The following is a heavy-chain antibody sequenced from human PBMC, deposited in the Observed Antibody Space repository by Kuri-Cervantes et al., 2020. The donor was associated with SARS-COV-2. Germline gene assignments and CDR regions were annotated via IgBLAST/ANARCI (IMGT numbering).Heavy chain of an antibody. Sequence: SETLSLTCTVSGGSISSYYWSWIRQPPGKGLEWIGYIYYSGSTNYNPSLKSRVTISVDTSKNQFSLKLSSVTAADTAVYYCARLNDFWSGYPYGMDVWAKGPRSPSP. J-gene: IGHJ6*02. CDR1: GGSISSYY. D-gene: IGHD3-3*01. CDR2: IYYSGST. CDR3: ARLNDFWSGYPYGMDV. V-gene: IGHV4-59*12.